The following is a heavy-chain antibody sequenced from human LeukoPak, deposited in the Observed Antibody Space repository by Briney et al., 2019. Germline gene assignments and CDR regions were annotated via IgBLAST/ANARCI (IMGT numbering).Heavy chain of an antibody. V-gene: IGHV4-39*07. J-gene: IGHJ4*02. Sequence: SETLSLTCTVSGGSISSSSYYWGWIRQPPGKGLEWIGSIYYSGSTYYNPSLKSRVTISVDTSKNQFSLKLSSVTAADTAVYYCARAVGATPDYWGQGTLVTVSS. CDR1: GGSISSSSYY. CDR2: IYYSGST. CDR3: ARAVGATPDY. D-gene: IGHD1-26*01.